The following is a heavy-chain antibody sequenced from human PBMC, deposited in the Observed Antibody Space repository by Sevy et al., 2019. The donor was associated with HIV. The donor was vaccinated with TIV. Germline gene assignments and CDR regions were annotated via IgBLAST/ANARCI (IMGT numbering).Heavy chain of an antibody. Sequence: ASVKVSCKASGYTFTGYYMHWVRQAPGQGLEWMGWINPNSGGTNYAQKFQGRVTMTRDMSISTAYMELSRLRSDDTAVYYCARGSSGWYGGTRDFDYWGQGTLVTVSS. J-gene: IGHJ4*02. V-gene: IGHV1-2*02. CDR1: GYTFTGYY. D-gene: IGHD6-19*01. CDR3: ARGSSGWYGGTRDFDY. CDR2: INPNSGGT.